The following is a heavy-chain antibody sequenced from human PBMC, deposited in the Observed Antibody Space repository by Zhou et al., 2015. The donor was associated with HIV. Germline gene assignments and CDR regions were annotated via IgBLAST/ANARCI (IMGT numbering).Heavy chain of an antibody. Sequence: QVQLVQSGTEVKKPGSSVKVSCKTSGGIFSDHAVSWVRQAPGQGLEWMGGIIPIFGTANYAQKFQGRVTITADESTSTAYMELSSLRSEDTAVYYCARVGDGYPFDYWGQGTLVTVSS. CDR2: IIPIFGTA. CDR3: ARVGDGYPFDY. D-gene: IGHD5-24*01. V-gene: IGHV1-69*01. J-gene: IGHJ4*02. CDR1: GGIFSDHA.